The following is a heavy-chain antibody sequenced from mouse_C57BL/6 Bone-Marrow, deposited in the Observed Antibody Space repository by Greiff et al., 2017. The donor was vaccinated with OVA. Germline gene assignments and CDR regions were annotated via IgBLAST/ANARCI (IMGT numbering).Heavy chain of an antibody. CDR2: IDPETGGT. V-gene: IGHV1-15*01. CDR1: GYTFTDYE. Sequence: QVQLQQSGAELVRPGASVTLSCKASGYTFTDYEMHWVKQTPVHGLEWIGAIDPETGGTAYNQKFKGKAILTADNSSSTAYMELRSLTSEDSAVYYCTRGWLLLDYWGQGTTLTGSS. CDR3: TRGWLLLDY. J-gene: IGHJ2*01. D-gene: IGHD2-3*01.